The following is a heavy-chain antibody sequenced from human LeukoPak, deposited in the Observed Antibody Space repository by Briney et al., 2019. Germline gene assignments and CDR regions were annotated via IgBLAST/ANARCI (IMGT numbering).Heavy chain of an antibody. Sequence: ASVKVSCKASGYTFTSYYMHWVRQAPGQGLEWMGIINPSGGSTSYAQKFQGRVTMTRDTSTSTVYMELSSLGSEDTAVYYRSRGIYSYGNFDYWGQGTLVTVSS. CDR1: GYTFTSYY. V-gene: IGHV1-46*03. CDR3: SRGIYSYGNFDY. CDR2: INPSGGST. D-gene: IGHD5-18*01. J-gene: IGHJ4*02.